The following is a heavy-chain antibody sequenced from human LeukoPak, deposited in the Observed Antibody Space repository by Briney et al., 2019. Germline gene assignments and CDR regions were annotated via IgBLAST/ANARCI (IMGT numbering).Heavy chain of an antibody. J-gene: IGHJ4*02. D-gene: IGHD3-10*01. CDR2: IKQDGSEK. CDR1: GFTSTSYA. Sequence: GGSLRLSCAASGFTSTSYAMSCVRQAPGKGLEWVANIKQDGSEKFYVDSVKGRFTISRDNAKNSLYLQMNSLRAEDTAVYYCARESYYGSGILYFFDYWGQGTLVTVSS. V-gene: IGHV3-7*01. CDR3: ARESYYGSGILYFFDY.